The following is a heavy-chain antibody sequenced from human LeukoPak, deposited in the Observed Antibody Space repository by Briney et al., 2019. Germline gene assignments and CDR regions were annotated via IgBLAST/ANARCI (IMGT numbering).Heavy chain of an antibody. Sequence: SETLSLTGTATAGSISSDYWGWIRQPPGKGREWSGYMYSSGSANYNLSLKRVATISVDTFKNQFSLKVSLVTAENTAIYYFGRHHGQSSSWFPVDYWGQGILVTVSS. D-gene: IGHD6-13*01. CDR1: AGSISSDY. CDR3: GRHHGQSSSWFPVDY. J-gene: IGHJ4*02. CDR2: MYSSGSA. V-gene: IGHV4-59*08.